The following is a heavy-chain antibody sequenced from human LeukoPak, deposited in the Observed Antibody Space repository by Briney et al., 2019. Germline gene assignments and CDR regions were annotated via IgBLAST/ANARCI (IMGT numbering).Heavy chain of an antibody. CDR1: GFTFSSYW. CDR2: IKQDGSEK. V-gene: IGHV3-7*01. Sequence: GGSLRLSCAASGFTFSSYWMSWVRQAPGKGLEWVANIKQDGSEKYYVDSVKGRFTISRDNAENSLYLQMNSLRAEDTAVYYCAREGAQKGYDFWSGYDYWGQGTLVTVSS. CDR3: AREGAQKGYDFWSGYDY. J-gene: IGHJ4*02. D-gene: IGHD3-3*01.